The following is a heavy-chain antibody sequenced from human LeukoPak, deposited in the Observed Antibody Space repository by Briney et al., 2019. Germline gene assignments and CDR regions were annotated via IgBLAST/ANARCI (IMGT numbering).Heavy chain of an antibody. Sequence: GASVKVSCTASGYTFTSYGISWVRQAPGQGLEWMGWISAYNGNTNYAQKLQGRVTMTTDTSTSTAYMELRSLRSDDTAVYYCARVAWGSGLYYFDYWGQGTLVTVSS. J-gene: IGHJ4*02. CDR3: ARVAWGSGLYYFDY. D-gene: IGHD7-27*01. V-gene: IGHV1-18*01. CDR2: ISAYNGNT. CDR1: GYTFTSYG.